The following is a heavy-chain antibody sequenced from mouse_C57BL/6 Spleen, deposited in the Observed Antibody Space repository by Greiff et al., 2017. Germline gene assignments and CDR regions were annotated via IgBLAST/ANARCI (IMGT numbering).Heavy chain of an antibody. CDR2: ISSGSSTI. D-gene: IGHD1-1*01. CDR1: GFTFSDYG. V-gene: IGHV5-17*01. Sequence: EVHLVESGGGLVKPGGSLKLSCAASGFTFSDYGMHWVRQAPEKGLEWVAYISSGSSTIYYADTVKGRFTISRDNAKNTLFLQMTSLRSEDTAMYYCANTTVDWYFDVWGTGTTVTVSS. CDR3: ANTTVDWYFDV. J-gene: IGHJ1*03.